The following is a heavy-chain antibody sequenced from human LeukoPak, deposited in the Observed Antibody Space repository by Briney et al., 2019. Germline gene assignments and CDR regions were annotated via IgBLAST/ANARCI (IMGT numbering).Heavy chain of an antibody. CDR1: GFTFSSYW. CDR3: ARDETGYCSSTSCYAPNWFDP. Sequence: GGSLRLSCAASGFTFSSYWMSWVRQAPGKRLEWVANIKQDGSEKYYVDSVKGRFTISRDNAKNSLYLQMNSLRAEDTAVYYCARDETGYCSSTSCYAPNWFDPWGQGTLVTVSS. J-gene: IGHJ5*02. CDR2: IKQDGSEK. D-gene: IGHD2-2*01. V-gene: IGHV3-7*01.